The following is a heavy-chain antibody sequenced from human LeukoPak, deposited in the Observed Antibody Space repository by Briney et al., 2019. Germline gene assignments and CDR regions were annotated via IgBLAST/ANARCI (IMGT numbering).Heavy chain of an antibody. CDR1: GGSISSYY. Sequence: SETLSLTCTVSGGSISSYYWSWIRQPPGKGLEWIGYIYHSGSTNYNPSLKSRVAQSVDTSKSQFSLRLRSVTAADTAVYYCARVSCSGGNCYFDYWGQGTLVTVSS. D-gene: IGHD2-15*01. CDR3: ARVSCSGGNCYFDY. V-gene: IGHV4-59*01. J-gene: IGHJ4*02. CDR2: IYHSGST.